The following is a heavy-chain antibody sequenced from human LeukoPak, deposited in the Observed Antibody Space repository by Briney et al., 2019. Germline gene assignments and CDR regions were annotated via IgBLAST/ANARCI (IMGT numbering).Heavy chain of an antibody. J-gene: IGHJ5*02. CDR1: GDSINNYY. CDR2: IYYSGNT. Sequence: PSETLSLTCSVPGDSINNYYWSWIRQPPGKGLEWIGYIYYSGNTNYNPTLKSRVTISKDTSKKQISLNLSSVTAADTAVYYCARGSNWHDPWGQGTLVTVSS. CDR3: ARGSNWHDP. D-gene: IGHD6-6*01. V-gene: IGHV4-59*01.